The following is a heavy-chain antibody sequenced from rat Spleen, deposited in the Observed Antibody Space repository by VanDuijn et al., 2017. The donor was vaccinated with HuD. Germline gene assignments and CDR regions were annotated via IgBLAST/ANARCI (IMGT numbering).Heavy chain of an antibody. J-gene: IGHJ1*01. CDR2: ISYGDSSGHSST. Sequence: EVQLVESGGGLVQPGRSLKVSCAASGFTFSDFGMAWVRQAPTKGLEWVATISYGDSSGHSSTYYRDSVKGRFTISRDNAKSTLYLQMDSLRSEDTATYYCATHKGYFDFWGPGTMVTVSS. CDR3: ATHKGYFDF. CDR1: GFTFSDFG. V-gene: IGHV5-29*01.